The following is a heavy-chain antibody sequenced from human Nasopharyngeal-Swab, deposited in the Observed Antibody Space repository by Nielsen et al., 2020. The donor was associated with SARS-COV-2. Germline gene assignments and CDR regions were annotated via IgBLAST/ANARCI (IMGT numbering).Heavy chain of an antibody. D-gene: IGHD3-3*01. CDR3: ARCITIFGSGELDY. V-gene: IGHV3-13*01. CDR2: IGTAGDT. CDR1: GFTFSSYD. Sequence: GESLKISCAASGFTFSSYDMHWVRQATGKGLEWVSAIGTAGDTYYPGSVKGRFTISRENAKNSLYLQMNSLRAEDTAVYYCARCITIFGSGELDYWGQGTLVTVSS. J-gene: IGHJ4*02.